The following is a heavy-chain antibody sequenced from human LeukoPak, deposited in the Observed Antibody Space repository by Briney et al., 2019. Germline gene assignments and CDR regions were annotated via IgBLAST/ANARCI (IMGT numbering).Heavy chain of an antibody. CDR3: AKDLSGAHFYGMDV. CDR2: ISSSSSTT. J-gene: IGHJ6*02. CDR1: GLAVSSNY. V-gene: IGHV3-23*01. Sequence: PGGSLRLSCAPSGLAVSSNYMSWVRQAPGKGLEWVSYISSSSSTTYYADSVKGRFTISRDNSKNTLYLQMNSLRAEDTAVYYCAKDLSGAHFYGMDVWGQGTTVTVSS. D-gene: IGHD3-3*02.